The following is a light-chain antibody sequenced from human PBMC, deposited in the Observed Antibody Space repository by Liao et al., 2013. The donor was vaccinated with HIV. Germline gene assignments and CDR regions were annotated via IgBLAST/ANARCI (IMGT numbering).Light chain of an antibody. CDR2: YDS. J-gene: IGLJ1*01. CDR3: QVWDSSSYHRV. V-gene: IGLV3-21*01. CDR1: NIGSKS. Sequence: SYELTQPPSVSVAPGKTARITCGGNNIGSKSVHWYQQKPGQAPVVVMYYDSDRPSGIPVRFSGSKSGNTATLTISRVEGGDEADYYCQVWDSSSYHRVFASGTKVTVL.